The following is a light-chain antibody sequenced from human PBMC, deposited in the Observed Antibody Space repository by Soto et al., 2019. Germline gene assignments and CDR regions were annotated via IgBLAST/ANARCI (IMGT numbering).Light chain of an antibody. CDR3: QQYGSSPCK. CDR2: GAS. CDR1: TSVSSSY. J-gene: IGKJ1*01. Sequence: ELGLTQSPGTLSLSPGERATLSCRASTSVSSSYLAWYKQKPGQAPRLLIYGASSRATGIPDRFSGSGSGTDFTLTISRLEPADFAVDYWQQYGSSPCKFGQGTKVESK. V-gene: IGKV3-20*01.